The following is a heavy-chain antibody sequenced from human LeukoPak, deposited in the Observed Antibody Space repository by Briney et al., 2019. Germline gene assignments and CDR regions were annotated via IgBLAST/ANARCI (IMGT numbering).Heavy chain of an antibody. V-gene: IGHV3-23*01. J-gene: IGHJ4*02. CDR2: ISGSGDKT. CDR1: GFSVSTNY. D-gene: IGHD3-10*01. CDR3: AKDLNYGFDS. Sequence: GGSLRLSCVVSGFSVSTNYMSWVRQAPGKGLEGVSAISGSGDKTFYAESVRGRFTISRDNSKNTLYLQMNSLRAEDTAVYYCAKDLNYGFDSWGQGTLVTVSS.